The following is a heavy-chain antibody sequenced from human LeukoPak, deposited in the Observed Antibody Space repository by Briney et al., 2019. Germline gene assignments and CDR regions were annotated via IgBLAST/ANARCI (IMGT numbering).Heavy chain of an antibody. Sequence: ASVKVSCKAPGYTFTGYYMHWVRQAPGQGLEWMGWINPNSGGTNYAQKFQGRVTMTRDTSISTAYMELSRLRSDDTAVYYCARAHPRGVPAAIFYWGQGTLVTVSS. V-gene: IGHV1-2*02. CDR3: ARAHPRGVPAAIFY. CDR1: GYTFTGYY. CDR2: INPNSGGT. D-gene: IGHD2-2*01. J-gene: IGHJ4*02.